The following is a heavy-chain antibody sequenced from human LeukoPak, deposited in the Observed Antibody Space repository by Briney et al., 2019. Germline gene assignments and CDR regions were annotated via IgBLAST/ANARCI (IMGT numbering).Heavy chain of an antibody. CDR3: ARPPPCHYYYYYMDV. Sequence: PSETLSLTCSVSGGSITSSYYWGWIRQSPGKGLEWIGSIYYSGSTYYNPSLKSRVTISLDTSKNQFSLNLTSVTAADTAVYYCARPPPCHYYYYYMDVWGTGTTVTVSS. J-gene: IGHJ6*03. CDR1: GGSITSSYY. V-gene: IGHV4-39*01. CDR2: IYYSGST.